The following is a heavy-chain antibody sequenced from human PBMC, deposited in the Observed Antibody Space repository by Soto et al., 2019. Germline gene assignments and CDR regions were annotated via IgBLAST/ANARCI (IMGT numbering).Heavy chain of an antibody. J-gene: IGHJ4*02. CDR1: GFTFSNYW. CDR2: IKEDGSER. D-gene: IGHD3-10*01. V-gene: IGHV3-7*05. CDR3: ARAGSENDY. Sequence: EVQLVESGGGLVQPGGSLRLSCAASGFTFSNYWMSWVRQAPGKGLEWVANIKEDGSERNYVDSVKGRFIISRDNAKNSLYLQLNSLRAEDTAVYYCARAGSENDYWGQGTLVNVSS.